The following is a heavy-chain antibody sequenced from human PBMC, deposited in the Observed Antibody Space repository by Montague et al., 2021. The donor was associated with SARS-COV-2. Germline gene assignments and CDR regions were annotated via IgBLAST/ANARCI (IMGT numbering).Heavy chain of an antibody. J-gene: IGHJ4*02. V-gene: IGHV4-59*08. D-gene: IGHD3-16*01. Sequence: SETLSLTCSVSGGSISGYYWSWIRQPPGKGLEWIGFVYSSGNTYYNPSLRGRVTISVATSSNHFSLTLSSVTAADTAIYYCARHYDHSSRVDSWGQGTLVTVSS. CDR3: ARHYDHSSRVDS. CDR1: GGSISGYY. CDR2: VYSSGNT.